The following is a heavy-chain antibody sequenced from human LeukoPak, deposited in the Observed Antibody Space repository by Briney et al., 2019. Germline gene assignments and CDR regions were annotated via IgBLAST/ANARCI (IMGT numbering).Heavy chain of an antibody. Sequence: PSEILSLTCAVYGGSFSGYYWSWIRQPPGKGLEWIGEINHSGSTNYNPSLKSRVTISVDTSKNQFSLKLSSVTAADTAVYYCARGRSRLFNYWGQGTLVTVSS. CDR1: GGSFSGYY. D-gene: IGHD3-16*01. CDR3: ARGRSRLFNY. J-gene: IGHJ4*02. CDR2: INHSGST. V-gene: IGHV4-34*01.